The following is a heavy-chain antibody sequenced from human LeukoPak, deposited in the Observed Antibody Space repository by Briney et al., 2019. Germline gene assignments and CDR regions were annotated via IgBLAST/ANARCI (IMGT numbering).Heavy chain of an antibody. Sequence: QPGGSLRLSCAPSGFTFSIYAMSWVRQAPGKGLQWVSSITSSGDGTYYADSVKGRFTISRDNSENMLYLQMNSLRVEDTAVYFCAKDRPNYYGSNGHYYRRDGDYWGQGTLVTVSS. J-gene: IGHJ4*02. D-gene: IGHD3-22*01. CDR1: GFTFSIYA. CDR3: AKDRPNYYGSNGHYYRRDGDY. V-gene: IGHV3-23*01. CDR2: ITSSGDGT.